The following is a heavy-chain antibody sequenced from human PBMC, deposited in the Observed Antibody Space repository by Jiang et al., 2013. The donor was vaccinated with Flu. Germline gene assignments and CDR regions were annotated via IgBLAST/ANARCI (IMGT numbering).Heavy chain of an antibody. CDR3: ARVPAGRATTGGVY. V-gene: IGHV4-38-2*02. CDR2: IYHSGST. Sequence: EWIGSIYHSGSTYYNPSLKSRVTISVDTSKNQFSLKLSSVTAADTAVYYCARVPAGRATTGGVYWGQGTLVTVSS. J-gene: IGHJ4*02. D-gene: IGHD1-26*01.